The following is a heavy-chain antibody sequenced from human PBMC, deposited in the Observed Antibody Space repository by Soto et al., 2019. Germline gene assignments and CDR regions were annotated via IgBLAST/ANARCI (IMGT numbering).Heavy chain of an antibody. CDR3: ARHDYDFWSGYPNWFDP. V-gene: IGHV4-39*01. CDR2: IYYSGST. J-gene: IGHJ5*02. Sequence: QLQLQESGPGLAKPSETLSLTCTVSGGSISSSSYYWGWIRQPPGKGLEWIGSIYYSGSTYYNPSLKSRVTISVDTSKNQFSLKLSSVTAADTAVYYCARHDYDFWSGYPNWFDPWGQGTLVTVSS. CDR1: GGSISSSSYY. D-gene: IGHD3-3*01.